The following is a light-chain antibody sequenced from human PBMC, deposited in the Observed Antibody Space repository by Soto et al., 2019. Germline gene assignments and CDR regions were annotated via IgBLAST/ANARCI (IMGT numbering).Light chain of an antibody. Sequence: QSVLTQPPSVSGAPGQRITISCTGDSSNIGTGYDVHWYQHIPGTAPKLLIFGNDNRPSGVPDRFSGSKSGTSASLAITGLQAEDEAEYYCSSFTSTSTYVFGTGTKVTVL. J-gene: IGLJ1*01. CDR2: GND. CDR3: SSFTSTSTYV. CDR1: SSNIGTGYD. V-gene: IGLV1-40*01.